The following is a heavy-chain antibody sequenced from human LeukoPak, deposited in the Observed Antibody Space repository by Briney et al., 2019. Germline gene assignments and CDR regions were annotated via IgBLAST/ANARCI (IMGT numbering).Heavy chain of an antibody. Sequence: GESLKISCKGSGYSVTNYWIGWVRQMSGKGLEWMGIIYPGDSDTRYSPSFQGQVTISADKSVSSPYLQWNSLKASDTAMYYCASQTTVPRVDAFNVWGQGTVVTVSS. J-gene: IGHJ3*01. CDR2: IYPGDSDT. CDR3: ASQTTVPRVDAFNV. D-gene: IGHD4-17*01. V-gene: IGHV5-51*01. CDR1: GYSVTNYW.